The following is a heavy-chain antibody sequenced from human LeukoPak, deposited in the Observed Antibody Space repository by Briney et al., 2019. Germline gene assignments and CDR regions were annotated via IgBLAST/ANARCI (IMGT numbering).Heavy chain of an antibody. V-gene: IGHV4-31*03. D-gene: IGHD3-10*01. CDR2: IYYSGST. CDR1: GGSISSGGYY. J-gene: IGHJ4*02. CDR3: ARRSDYSGSGSYYYFDY. Sequence: SETLSLTCTVSGGSISSGGYYWSWIRQLPGKGLECIGFIYYSGSTYYNPSLKSRVTISVDTSKSQFSLKLTSVSAADTAVYYCARRSDYSGSGSYYYFDYWGQGILVTVSS.